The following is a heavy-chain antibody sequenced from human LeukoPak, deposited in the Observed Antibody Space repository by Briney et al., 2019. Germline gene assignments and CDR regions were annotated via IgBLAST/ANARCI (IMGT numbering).Heavy chain of an antibody. J-gene: IGHJ4*02. Sequence: ASVKVSCKASGGTFSSYAISWVRQAPGQGLEWMGWISAYNGNTNYAQKLQGRVTMTTDTYTNTAYMELRSLRSDDTAVYYCARDEDYGIFVNIDYWGQGTLVTVSS. CDR2: ISAYNGNT. D-gene: IGHD4-17*01. CDR1: GGTFSSYA. V-gene: IGHV1-18*01. CDR3: ARDEDYGIFVNIDY.